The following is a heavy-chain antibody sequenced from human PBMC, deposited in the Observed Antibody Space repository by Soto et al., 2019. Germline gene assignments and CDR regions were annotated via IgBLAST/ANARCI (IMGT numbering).Heavy chain of an antibody. V-gene: IGHV4-34*01. CDR1: GGSFSGYY. CDR2: INHSGST. Sequence: PSETLSLTCAVYGGSFSGYYWSWIRQPPGKGLEWIGEINHSGSTNYNPSLKSRVTISVDTSKNQFSLKMISVTAADTDVYYCATGSGGRYYFDYWGQGALVTVSS. CDR3: ATGSGGRYYFDY. J-gene: IGHJ4*02. D-gene: IGHD3-16*01.